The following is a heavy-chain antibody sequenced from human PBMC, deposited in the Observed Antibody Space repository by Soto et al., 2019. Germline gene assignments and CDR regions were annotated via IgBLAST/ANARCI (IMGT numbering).Heavy chain of an antibody. D-gene: IGHD2-15*01. Sequence: QVQLVQSGAEVKKPGSSVKVFCKASGGTFSSYAISWVRQAPGQGLEWMGGIIPIFGTANYAQKFQGRVTITADESMSTAYMELSSLRSEDTAVYYCARDGERDGYSYYFDYWGQGTLVTVSS. V-gene: IGHV1-69*12. J-gene: IGHJ4*02. CDR3: ARDGERDGYSYYFDY. CDR2: IIPIFGTA. CDR1: GGTFSSYA.